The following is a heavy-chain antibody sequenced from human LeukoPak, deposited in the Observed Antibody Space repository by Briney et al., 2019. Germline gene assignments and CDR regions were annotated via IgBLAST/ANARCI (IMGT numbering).Heavy chain of an antibody. CDR1: GGSISSYY. Sequence: SETLSLTCTVSGGSISSYYWSWIRQPPGKGLEWIGYIYYSGSTNYNPSLKSRVTISVDTSKNQFSLRLSSVTAAATAVYYCARAPYEAFDYWGQGTLVTVSS. CDR2: IYYSGST. CDR3: ARAPYEAFDY. J-gene: IGHJ4*02. D-gene: IGHD3-3*01. V-gene: IGHV4-59*01.